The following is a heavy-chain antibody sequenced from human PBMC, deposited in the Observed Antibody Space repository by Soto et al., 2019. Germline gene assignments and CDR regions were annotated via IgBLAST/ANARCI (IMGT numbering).Heavy chain of an antibody. D-gene: IGHD3-3*01. CDR3: ASDGGEWLLGNYYYYGMDV. CDR2: IYPGDSDT. CDR1: GYSFTSYW. Sequence: GESLKISCKGSGYSFTSYWIGWVRQMPGKGLEWMGIIYPGDSDTRYSPSFKGQVTISADKSISTAYLQWSSLKASDTAMYYCASDGGEWLLGNYYYYGMDVWGQGTTVTVSS. J-gene: IGHJ6*02. V-gene: IGHV5-51*01.